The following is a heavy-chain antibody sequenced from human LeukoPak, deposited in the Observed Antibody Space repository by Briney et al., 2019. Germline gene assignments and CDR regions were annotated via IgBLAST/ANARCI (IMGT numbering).Heavy chain of an antibody. Sequence: SETLSLTCAVYGGSFSGYYWSWIRQPPGKGLEWIGEINHSGSTNYNPSLKSRVTISVDTSKNQFSLKLSSVTAADTAVYYCARGLNYYYDSSGPTAWGQGTLVTVSS. CDR3: ARGLNYYYDSSGPTA. D-gene: IGHD3-22*01. CDR2: INHSGST. V-gene: IGHV4-34*01. J-gene: IGHJ5*02. CDR1: GGSFSGYY.